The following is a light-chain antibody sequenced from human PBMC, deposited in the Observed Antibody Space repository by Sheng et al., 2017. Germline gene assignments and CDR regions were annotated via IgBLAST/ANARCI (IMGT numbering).Light chain of an antibody. CDR2: GAS. J-gene: IGKJ1*01. CDR3: QQYGSSPWT. CDR1: QTISSY. Sequence: EIVLTQSPATLSLSPGERATLSCRASQTISSYLVWYQQRPGQAPRLLIHGASNRATGIPDRFSGSGSGRDFTLTISRLEPEDFAVYYCQQYGSSPWTFGHGTKVEIK. V-gene: IGKV3-20*01.